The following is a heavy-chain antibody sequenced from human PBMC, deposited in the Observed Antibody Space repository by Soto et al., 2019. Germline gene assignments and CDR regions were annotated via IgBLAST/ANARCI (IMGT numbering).Heavy chain of an antibody. CDR1: GFNFHNLA. D-gene: IGHD2-8*02. CDR3: AKATATGGGAFDI. Sequence: EVQLSESGGGLVRPGGSLRLSCAASGFNFHNLAMGWLRQAPGKGLEWVSVMSYSGDLTYYTDSVKGRFTISRDGSKNTVYLQMNSLTAGDTAVYYCAKATATGGGAFDICGQGTMVTVSS. J-gene: IGHJ3*02. V-gene: IGHV3-23*01. CDR2: MSYSGDLT.